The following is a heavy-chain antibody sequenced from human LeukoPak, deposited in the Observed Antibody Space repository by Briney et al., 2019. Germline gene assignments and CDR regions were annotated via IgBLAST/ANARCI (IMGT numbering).Heavy chain of an antibody. V-gene: IGHV3-7*01. CDR2: IKQDGSEK. CDR1: GFAFNNYW. CDR3: ARDCCKTSCYADY. Sequence: RGSLRLSCAASGFAFNNYWMSWVRQAPGKGLECVANIKQDGSEKYYVDSVKGRFTISRDNAKNSVYLQMRSLRAEDTAVYYCARDCCKTSCYADYWGQGTLVTVSS. D-gene: IGHD2-2*01. J-gene: IGHJ4*02.